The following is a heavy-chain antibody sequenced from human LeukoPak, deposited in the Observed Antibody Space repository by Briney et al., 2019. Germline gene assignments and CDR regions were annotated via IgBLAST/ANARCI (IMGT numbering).Heavy chain of an antibody. CDR1: GGSINSPTYY. Sequence: PSETLSLTCTVSGGSINSPTYYWGWIRQPPGKGLEWIGYIYYSGSTNYDPSLKSRVTISVDTSKNQFSLKLSSVTAADTAVYYCASGYGGNSYGYFDLWGRGTLVTVSS. CDR2: IYYSGST. J-gene: IGHJ2*01. CDR3: ASGYGGNSYGYFDL. D-gene: IGHD4-23*01. V-gene: IGHV4-61*01.